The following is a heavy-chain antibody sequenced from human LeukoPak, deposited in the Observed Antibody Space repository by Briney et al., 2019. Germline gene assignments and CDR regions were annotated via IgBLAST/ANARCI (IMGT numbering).Heavy chain of an antibody. J-gene: IGHJ4*02. CDR3: ARGGGNLYYFDY. CDR1: GGSINSHY. Sequence: SETLSLTCTISGGSINSHYWSWIRQPPGKGLEWIGYIYYSGNTNYNPSLKSRVTISIDTSKNQFSLKLSSVTAADTAVYYCARGGGNLYYFDYWGQGTLVTVSS. V-gene: IGHV4-59*11. D-gene: IGHD4-23*01. CDR2: IYYSGNT.